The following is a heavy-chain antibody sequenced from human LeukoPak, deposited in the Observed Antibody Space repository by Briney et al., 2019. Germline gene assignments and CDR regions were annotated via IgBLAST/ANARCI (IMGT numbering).Heavy chain of an antibody. CDR3: ARGGSSWYFFFDY. Sequence: SETLSLTCTVSGGSISSGSYYWSWIRQPAGKGLEWIGRIYTSGSTNYNPSLKSRVTISVDTSKNQFSLKLSSVTAADTAVYYCARGGSSWYFFFDYWGQGTLVTVSS. J-gene: IGHJ4*02. CDR2: IYTSGST. CDR1: GGSISSGSYY. D-gene: IGHD6-13*01. V-gene: IGHV4-61*02.